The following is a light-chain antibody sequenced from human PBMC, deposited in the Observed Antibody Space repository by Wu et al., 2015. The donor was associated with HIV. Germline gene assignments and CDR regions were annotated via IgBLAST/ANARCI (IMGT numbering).Light chain of an antibody. J-gene: IGKJ4*01. Sequence: EIVLTQSPGTLSLSPGEGATLSCRASQSVGSNFLAWYQQKPGQAPRLVIFGASNRATGIPDRFSGSGSGTDFTLSISRLEPEDFAVYYCQQYGSSPLTFGGGTKVEIK. V-gene: IGKV3-20*01. CDR2: GAS. CDR3: QQYGSSPLT. CDR1: QSVGSNF.